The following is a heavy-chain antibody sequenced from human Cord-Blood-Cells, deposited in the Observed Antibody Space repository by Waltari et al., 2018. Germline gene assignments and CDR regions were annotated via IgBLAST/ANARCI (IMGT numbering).Heavy chain of an antibody. CDR3: ARLSPSHPVIAAAGDALDI. CDR1: GGSFSGYY. D-gene: IGHD6-13*01. CDR2: INHSGST. J-gene: IGHJ3*02. Sequence: QVQLQQWGAGLLKPSETLSLTCAVYGGSFSGYYWSWIRQPPGKGLEWIGEINHSGSTNYKPSRKSRVTISVDTSKNQFSLKLSSVTAADTAVYYCARLSPSHPVIAAAGDALDIWGQGTMVTVSS. V-gene: IGHV4-34*01.